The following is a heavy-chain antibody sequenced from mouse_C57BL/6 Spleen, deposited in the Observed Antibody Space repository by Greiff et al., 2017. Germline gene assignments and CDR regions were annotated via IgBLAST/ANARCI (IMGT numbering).Heavy chain of an antibody. Sequence: QVQLKESGPGLVQPSQSLSITCTVSGFSLTSYGVHWVRQSPGKGLEWLGVIWSGGSTDYNAAFISRLSISKDNSKSQVFFKMNSLQADDTAIYXCARNHYYGSSYGDWFAYWGQGTLVTVSA. V-gene: IGHV2-2*01. CDR3: ARNHYYGSSYGDWFAY. D-gene: IGHD1-1*01. CDR1: GFSLTSYG. CDR2: IWSGGST. J-gene: IGHJ3*01.